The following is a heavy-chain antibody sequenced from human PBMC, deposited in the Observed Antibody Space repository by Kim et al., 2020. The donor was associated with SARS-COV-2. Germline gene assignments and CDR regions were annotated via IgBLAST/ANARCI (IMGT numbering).Heavy chain of an antibody. CDR1: GFTFSSYW. J-gene: IGHJ4*02. Sequence: GGSLRLSCAASGFTFSSYWMSWVRQAPGKGLEWVANIKQDGSEKYYVDSVKGRFTISRDNAKNSLYLQMNSLRAEDTAVYYCARDRGGHDFWSGSSAHYFDYWGQGTLVTVSS. V-gene: IGHV3-7*01. CDR3: ARDRGGHDFWSGSSAHYFDY. CDR2: IKQDGSEK. D-gene: IGHD3-3*01.